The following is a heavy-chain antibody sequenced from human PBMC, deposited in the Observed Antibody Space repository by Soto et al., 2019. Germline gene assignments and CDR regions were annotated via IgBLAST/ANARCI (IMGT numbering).Heavy chain of an antibody. Sequence: GASVKVSCKASGYTFTDYYIHWGRQAPGQGLEWMGWINPNNGGTNYAQEFQGRVTMTRDTSISTAYMELSRLRSDDTAIYYCARDTGGHYYDSSGLFDYWGQGTLVTVPS. CDR1: GYTFTDYY. J-gene: IGHJ4*02. CDR2: INPNNGGT. D-gene: IGHD3-22*01. V-gene: IGHV1-2*02. CDR3: ARDTGGHYYDSSGLFDY.